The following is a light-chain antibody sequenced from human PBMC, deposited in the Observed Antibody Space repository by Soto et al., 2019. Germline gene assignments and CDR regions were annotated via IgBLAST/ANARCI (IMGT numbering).Light chain of an antibody. CDR3: QQYGSSLRT. CDR1: QSVSNNY. V-gene: IGKV3-20*01. Sequence: EIVLTQSPGTLSLSPGERATLSCRASQSVSNNYLAWYQQKPGQAPRLLIYGASSRATGIPDRFSGSGSGTDFTLTISRLEPEDFAVCYCQQYGSSLRTFGQGTKLEIK. CDR2: GAS. J-gene: IGKJ2*01.